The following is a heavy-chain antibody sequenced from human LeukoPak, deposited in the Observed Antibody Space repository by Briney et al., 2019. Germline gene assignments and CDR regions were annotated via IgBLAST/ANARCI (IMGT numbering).Heavy chain of an antibody. CDR2: VSASGFT. CDR3: AKARTANDYGSGSFYKGFDS. Sequence: PGGSLRLSCAASGFTFNNYWMSWVRQAPGKGLEWVSVVSASGFTSYVDSVKGRFTISRDKSKNTVHLDMDTLRAEDTALYYCAKARTANDYGSGSFYKGFDSWGQGTLVTVSS. CDR1: GFTFNNYW. D-gene: IGHD3-10*01. V-gene: IGHV3-23*01. J-gene: IGHJ4*02.